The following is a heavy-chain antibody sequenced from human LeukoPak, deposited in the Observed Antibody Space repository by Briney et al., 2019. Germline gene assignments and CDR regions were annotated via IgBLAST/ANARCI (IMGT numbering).Heavy chain of an antibody. D-gene: IGHD6-13*01. CDR1: GGSISSYY. V-gene: IGHV4-4*09. Sequence: SETLSLTCTVSGGSISSYYWSWIRQPPGKGLEWIGYIYTSGSTNYNPSLKSRVTISVDTSKNQFSLKLSSVTAADTAVYYCARATGYSSSWYRGSHYMDVWGKGTTVTVSS. CDR3: ARATGYSSSWYRGSHYMDV. CDR2: IYTSGST. J-gene: IGHJ6*03.